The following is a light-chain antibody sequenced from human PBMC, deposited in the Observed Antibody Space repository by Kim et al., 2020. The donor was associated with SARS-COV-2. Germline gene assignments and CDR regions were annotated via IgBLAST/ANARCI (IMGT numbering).Light chain of an antibody. CDR3: QQYYSYPFG. V-gene: IGKV1-8*01. Sequence: ASTGDRVTIPCRASQGISSYLAWYQQKPGKAPKLLIYAASTLQSGVPSRFSGSGSGTDFTLTISCLQSEDFATYYCQQYYSYPFGFGQGTRLEIK. CDR1: QGISSY. CDR2: AAS. J-gene: IGKJ5*01.